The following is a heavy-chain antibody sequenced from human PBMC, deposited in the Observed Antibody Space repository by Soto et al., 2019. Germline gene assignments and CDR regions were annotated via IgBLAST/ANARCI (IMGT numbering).Heavy chain of an antibody. Sequence: QVQLVQSGAEVTKPGASVKVSCKASGYTFTSYGISWVRQAPGQGLEWMGWISAYNGNTNYAQKLQGRVTMTTDTSTSTAYMELRSLRSDDTAVYYCARVAARLPYYYYYGMDVWGQGTTVTVSS. CDR1: GYTFTSYG. CDR2: ISAYNGNT. J-gene: IGHJ6*02. D-gene: IGHD6-6*01. CDR3: ARVAARLPYYYYYGMDV. V-gene: IGHV1-18*01.